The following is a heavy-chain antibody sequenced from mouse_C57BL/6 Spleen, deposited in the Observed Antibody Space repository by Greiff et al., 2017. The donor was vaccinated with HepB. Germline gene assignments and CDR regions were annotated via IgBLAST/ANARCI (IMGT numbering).Heavy chain of an antibody. CDR2: ISDGGSYT. CDR1: GFTFSSYA. CDR3: ARGGLGLYAMDY. D-gene: IGHD4-1*01. J-gene: IGHJ4*01. V-gene: IGHV5-4*01. Sequence: EVQLVESGGGLVKPGGSLKLSCAASGFTFSSYAMSWVRQTPEKRLEWVATISDGGSYTYYPDNVKGRFTISRDNAKNNLYLQMSHLKSEDTAMYYCARGGLGLYAMDYWGQGTSVTVSS.